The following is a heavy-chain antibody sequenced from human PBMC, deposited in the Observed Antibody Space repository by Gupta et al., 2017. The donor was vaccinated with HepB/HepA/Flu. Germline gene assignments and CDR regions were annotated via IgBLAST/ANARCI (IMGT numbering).Heavy chain of an antibody. Sequence: QVQLVESGGGVVQPGRSLRLSCADSGLSFSNYAIPWVRQAPGKGLEWVALISSDGGNKYYADSVQGRFTLSRDNSKNTVYLQMNSLRTEDTAVYYCARDKLGPIVGVSSFDYWGQGTLVTVSS. J-gene: IGHJ4*02. D-gene: IGHD1-26*01. CDR3: ARDKLGPIVGVSSFDY. CDR2: ISSDGGNK. CDR1: GLSFSNYA. V-gene: IGHV3-30-3*01.